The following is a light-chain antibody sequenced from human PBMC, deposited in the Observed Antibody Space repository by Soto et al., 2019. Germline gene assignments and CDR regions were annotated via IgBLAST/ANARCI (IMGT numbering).Light chain of an antibody. CDR1: SSDVGGYNF. J-gene: IGLJ1*01. CDR3: TSYTITSTSHPYV. V-gene: IGLV2-14*01. Sequence: QSALTQPASVSGSPGQSITISCTGTSSDVGGYNFVSWYQHHPGKAPKLMIYEVSNRPSGVSNRFSGSKSGNTASLTISGLQAEDEADYYCTSYTITSTSHPYVFGTGTKVTVL. CDR2: EVS.